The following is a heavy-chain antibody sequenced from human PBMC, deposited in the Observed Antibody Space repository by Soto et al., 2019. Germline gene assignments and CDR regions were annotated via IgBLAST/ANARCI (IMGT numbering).Heavy chain of an antibody. CDR1: GFIFSNYG. D-gene: IGHD1-1*01. Sequence: GGSLRLSCATSGFIFSNYGVSWVRQAPGKGLEWVAVVSHDGTVQNYGDPVKGRFTISRDNSKSTLYLQMNSLRPEDTAVYFCVKETIXXAGTNYFEHWGQGTLVTVSS. CDR2: VSHDGTVQ. CDR3: VKETIXXAGTNYFEH. V-gene: IGHV3-30*04. J-gene: IGHJ4*02.